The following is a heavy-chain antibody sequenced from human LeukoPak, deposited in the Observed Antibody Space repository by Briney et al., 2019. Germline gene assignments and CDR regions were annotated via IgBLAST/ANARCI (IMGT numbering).Heavy chain of an antibody. CDR2: INHSGST. CDR1: GGSVSGYY. J-gene: IGHJ5*02. CDR3: ASDASYCSGGSCYWNWFDP. Sequence: PSETLSLTCTVSGGSVSGYYWSWIRQPPGKGLEWIGEINHSGSTNYNPSLKSRVTISVDTSKNQFSLKLSSVTAADTAVYYCASDASYCSGGSCYWNWFDPWGQGTLVTVSS. V-gene: IGHV4-34*01. D-gene: IGHD2-15*01.